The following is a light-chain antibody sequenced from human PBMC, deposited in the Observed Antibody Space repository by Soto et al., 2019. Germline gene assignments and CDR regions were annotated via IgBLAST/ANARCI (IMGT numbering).Light chain of an antibody. CDR3: SSYTSSNTWV. V-gene: IGLV2-14*01. Sequence: QSALTQPASVSGSPGQSITIYCTGTSSDVGGYNYVSWYQQHPGKAPKLMIYEVSNRPSGVSNRFSGSKSGNTASLTISGLQAEDEAEYYCSSYTSSNTWVFGGGTKLTVL. J-gene: IGLJ3*02. CDR2: EVS. CDR1: SSDVGGYNY.